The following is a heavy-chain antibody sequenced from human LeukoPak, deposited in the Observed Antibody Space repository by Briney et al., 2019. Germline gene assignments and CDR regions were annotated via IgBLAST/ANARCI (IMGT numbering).Heavy chain of an antibody. CDR3: ARAPSEIGGYYPEYFRH. Sequence: PGGSLRLSCAASGFTFNSYWMHWVRQAPGKGLVWVSRIKSDGSIRYADSVKGRFTISRDNAKNTVSLQMNSLRAEDTGVYYCARAPSEIGGYYPEYFRHWGQGTLVTVSP. V-gene: IGHV3-74*01. D-gene: IGHD3-22*01. CDR1: GFTFNSYW. CDR2: IKSDGSI. J-gene: IGHJ1*01.